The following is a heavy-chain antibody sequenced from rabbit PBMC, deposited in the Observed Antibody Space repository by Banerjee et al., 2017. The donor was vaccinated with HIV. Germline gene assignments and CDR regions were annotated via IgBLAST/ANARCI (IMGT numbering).Heavy chain of an antibody. CDR1: GFDFSSYG. J-gene: IGHJ4*01. CDR2: IYSSSGST. CDR3: ARDLAGVTGWNFGL. D-gene: IGHD4-1*01. Sequence: QEQLKETGGGLVQPGGSLKLSCKASGFDFSSYGVSWVRQAPGKGLEWIGCIYSSSGSTDYASWAKGRFTISKTSSTTVTLQMTSLTAADTATYFCARDLAGVTGWNFGLWGPGTLVT. V-gene: IGHV1S45*01.